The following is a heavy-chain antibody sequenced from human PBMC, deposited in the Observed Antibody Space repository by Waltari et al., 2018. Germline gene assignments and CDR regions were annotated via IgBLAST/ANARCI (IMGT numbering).Heavy chain of an antibody. J-gene: IGHJ4*02. Sequence: EAQLVESGGGLVQPGGSLRLSCEASGLNFANYWMHWVRQAPGKGLEGVSFIHSDEMGAHFAGSVKGRFTSSRDDAKNTLYLQMNSLRFEDTALYYCVRDGGVAGIRTFDFWGQGTLVTVSS. CDR1: GLNFANYW. D-gene: IGHD6-19*01. V-gene: IGHV3-74*01. CDR3: VRDGGVAGIRTFDF. CDR2: IHSDEMGA.